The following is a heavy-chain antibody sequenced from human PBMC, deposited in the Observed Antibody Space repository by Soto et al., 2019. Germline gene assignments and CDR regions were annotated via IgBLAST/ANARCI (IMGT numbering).Heavy chain of an antibody. CDR1: GFTFSTYG. J-gene: IGHJ4*02. CDR2: GWHDGSKQ. CDR3: ERDVGPSNCHEMGCSVLHY. Sequence: QVQLVESGGGVVQPGRSLRLSCAASGFTFSTYGIHWVRHPPGKGLEWVSVGWHDGSKQLYANSVKGRFTISNVNSWNAVYLQMNGFRVENTAVYSCERDVGPSNCHEMGCSVLHYWVRAPPVTVSA. D-gene: IGHD2-15*01. V-gene: IGHV3-33*01.